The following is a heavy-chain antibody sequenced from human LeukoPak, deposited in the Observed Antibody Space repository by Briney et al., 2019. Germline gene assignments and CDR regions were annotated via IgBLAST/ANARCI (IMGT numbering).Heavy chain of an antibody. D-gene: IGHD2-15*01. CDR1: GFTFGSYA. CDR2: ISGSGGNT. CDR3: ARNHHNSGGRCDF. Sequence: GGSLRLSCAASGFTFGSYAMSWVRQAPGRGLEWVSAISGSGGNTYYADSVKGRFTISRDNSKNTLYLQMNSLRADDAAVYYCARNHHNSGGRCDFWGQGTLVTVSS. J-gene: IGHJ4*02. V-gene: IGHV3-23*01.